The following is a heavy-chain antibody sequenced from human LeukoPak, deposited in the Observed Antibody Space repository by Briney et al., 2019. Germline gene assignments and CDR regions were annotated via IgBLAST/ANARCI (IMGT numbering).Heavy chain of an antibody. CDR3: AKRPSDYGDYVSYFDY. Sequence: HPGGSLRLSCAASGFSFISYGTHWVRQAPGKGLEWVGVISDDGRSKDYADSVKGRFTISRDNSKDTLYLQMNSLRAEDTAVYYCAKRPSDYGDYVSYFDYWGQGTLVTVSS. D-gene: IGHD4-17*01. CDR2: ISDDGRSK. J-gene: IGHJ4*02. V-gene: IGHV3-30*18. CDR1: GFSFISYG.